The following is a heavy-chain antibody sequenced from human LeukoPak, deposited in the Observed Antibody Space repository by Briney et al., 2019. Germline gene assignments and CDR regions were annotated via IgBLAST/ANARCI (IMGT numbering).Heavy chain of an antibody. V-gene: IGHV3-9*01. Sequence: GGSLRLSCAASGFTFDDYAMHWVRQAPGKGLEWVSGISWNSGSIGYADSVKGRFTISRDNAKNSLYLRMNSLRAEDTALYYCAKGGGYSYGSYFDYWGQGTLVTVSS. CDR2: ISWNSGSI. CDR3: AKGGGYSYGSYFDY. J-gene: IGHJ4*02. D-gene: IGHD5-18*01. CDR1: GFTFDDYA.